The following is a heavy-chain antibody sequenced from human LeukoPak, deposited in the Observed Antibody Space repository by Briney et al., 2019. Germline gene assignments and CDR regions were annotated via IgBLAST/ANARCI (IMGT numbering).Heavy chain of an antibody. V-gene: IGHV3-21*01. J-gene: IGHJ4*02. D-gene: IGHD5-24*01. CDR3: AIPNSGGYNPFDY. CDR2: ITSSSSYI. CDR1: GFTFSSYS. Sequence: GGSLRLSCAASGFTFSSYSMNWVRKAPGKGLEWVSSITSSSSYIYYVDSVKGRFTISRDNSKNTLYLQMNSLRAEDTAVYYCAIPNSGGYNPFDYWGQGTLVTVSS.